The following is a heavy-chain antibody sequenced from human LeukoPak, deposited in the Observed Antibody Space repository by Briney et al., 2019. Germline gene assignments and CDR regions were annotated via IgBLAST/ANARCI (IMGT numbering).Heavy chain of an antibody. CDR1: GFSFSNYV. V-gene: IGHV3-64*01. CDR3: GRDRDGGFAFYF. D-gene: IGHD2-15*01. J-gene: IGHJ3*01. Sequence: GGSLRLSCAASGFSFSNYVMHWVRQAPGKGLEYVSAIMPNGETRGYANSMKGRFTISRDNSKNTLYLQMGSLRAEDMAIYYCGRDRDGGFAFYFLGQGTLVTVFS. CDR2: IMPNGETR.